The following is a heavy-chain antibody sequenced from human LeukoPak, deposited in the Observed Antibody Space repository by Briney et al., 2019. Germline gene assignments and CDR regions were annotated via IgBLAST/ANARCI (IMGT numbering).Heavy chain of an antibody. CDR1: GFTFSSYA. Sequence: SGGSLRLSCAASGFTFSSYAMSWVRQAPGKGLEWVSAISGSGGSTYYADSVKGRFTISRDNSKNTLDLQMSSLRAEDTAVYYCAKDGMGGGPRLDYWGQGTLVTVSS. CDR3: AKDGMGGGPRLDY. D-gene: IGHD2-15*01. J-gene: IGHJ4*02. V-gene: IGHV3-23*01. CDR2: ISGSGGST.